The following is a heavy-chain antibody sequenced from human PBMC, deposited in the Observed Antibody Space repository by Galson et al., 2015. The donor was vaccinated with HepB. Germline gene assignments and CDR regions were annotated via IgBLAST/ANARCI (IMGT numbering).Heavy chain of an antibody. J-gene: IGHJ6*02. D-gene: IGHD2-2*01. V-gene: IGHV1-18*01. Sequence: SVKVSCKASGYTFTSYGLTWVQQAPGQGLEYMGWISTYNGDTNYAQKFQDRVTMTTDISTSTVYMELRSLRSDDTAVYYCARACSSKSCYDRGPYGLDVWGQGTTVTVSS. CDR2: ISTYNGDT. CDR3: ARACSSKSCYDRGPYGLDV. CDR1: GYTFTSYG.